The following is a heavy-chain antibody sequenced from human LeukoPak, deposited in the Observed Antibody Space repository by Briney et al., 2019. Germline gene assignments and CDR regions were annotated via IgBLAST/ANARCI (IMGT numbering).Heavy chain of an antibody. CDR3: AKGDSSGWYGGYYFDY. J-gene: IGHJ4*02. V-gene: IGHV3-23*01. CDR1: GFTFSSYA. D-gene: IGHD6-19*01. Sequence: GSLRLSCAASGFTFSSYAMSWVRQAPGKGLEWVSAISGSGGSTYYADSVKGRFTISRDNSKNTLYLQMNSLRAEDTAVYYCAKGDSSGWYGGYYFDYWGQGTLVTVSS. CDR2: ISGSGGST.